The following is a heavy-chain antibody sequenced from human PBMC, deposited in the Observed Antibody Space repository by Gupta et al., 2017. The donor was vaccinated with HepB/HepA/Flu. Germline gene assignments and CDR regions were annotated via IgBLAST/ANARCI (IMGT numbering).Heavy chain of an antibody. CDR1: GFSFSDYV. Sequence: EVQLLESGGDLVQPGGSLRLSCAASGFSFSDYVMIWVRQAPGKGLAWVSGLSGSGARTYYADSVQGRFTISRDNSENTRSLKMNSLRVEDTAVYDCAKAGGDYGVSDYFDYWGQGTLVTVSS. CDR2: LSGSGART. J-gene: IGHJ4*02. D-gene: IGHD4-17*01. V-gene: IGHV3-23*01. CDR3: AKAGGDYGVSDYFDY.